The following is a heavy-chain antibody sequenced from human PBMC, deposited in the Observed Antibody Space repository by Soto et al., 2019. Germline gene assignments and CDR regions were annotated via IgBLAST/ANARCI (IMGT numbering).Heavy chain of an antibody. CDR1: GFSLSSYA. Sequence: EVQLLESGGGLVQPGGSLRLSCAASGFSLSSYAMSWVRQAPGKGLEWVSAISGGTSSTYYADSVKGRFTISRDNSKNTLYLQMNSQRAEDTAVYYCAKERWAAAGTPTLDYWGQGTLVTVSS. CDR2: ISGGTSST. J-gene: IGHJ4*02. D-gene: IGHD6-13*01. CDR3: AKERWAAAGTPTLDY. V-gene: IGHV3-23*01.